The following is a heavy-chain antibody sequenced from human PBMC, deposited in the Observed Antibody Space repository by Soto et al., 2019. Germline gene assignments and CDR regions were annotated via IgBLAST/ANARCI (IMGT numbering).Heavy chain of an antibody. D-gene: IGHD3-22*01. J-gene: IGHJ6*02. CDR1: GGSISSSNW. CDR3: ARAIGDSSGYYDGSYYYYYGMDV. Sequence: SETLSLICAVSGGSISSSNWWSWVRQPPGKGLEWIGEIYHSGSTNYNPSPKSRVTISVDKSKNQFSLKLSSVTAEDTAVYYCARAIGDSSGYYDGSYYYYYGMDVWGQGTTVTVSS. CDR2: IYHSGST. V-gene: IGHV4-4*02.